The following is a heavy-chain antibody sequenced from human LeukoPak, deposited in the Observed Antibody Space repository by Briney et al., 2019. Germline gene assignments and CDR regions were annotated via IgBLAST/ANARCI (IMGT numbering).Heavy chain of an antibody. Sequence: GASVKFSCKASGYTFTGYYMHWVREAPGQGLEWMGWINPNSGGTNYAQKFQGRVTMTRDTSISTAYMELSRLRSDDTAVYYCARGSSSYDYYYYYMDVWGKGTTVTVSS. CDR3: ARGSSSYDYYYYYMDV. CDR1: GYTFTGYY. CDR2: INPNSGGT. J-gene: IGHJ6*03. V-gene: IGHV1-2*02. D-gene: IGHD5-18*01.